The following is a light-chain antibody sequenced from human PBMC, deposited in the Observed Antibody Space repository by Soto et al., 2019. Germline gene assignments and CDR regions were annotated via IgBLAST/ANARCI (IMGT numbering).Light chain of an antibody. Sequence: EIVMTQSPATLSVSPGERVTLSCRASQSAISNLAWYQQKPGQTPRLLIYDASTRATDIPARFSGSGSGTDFTLTISSLLSEDVAVYYCHQYYKWPLTFGGGTKVEIQ. CDR1: QSAISN. J-gene: IGKJ4*01. CDR3: HQYYKWPLT. V-gene: IGKV3-15*01. CDR2: DAS.